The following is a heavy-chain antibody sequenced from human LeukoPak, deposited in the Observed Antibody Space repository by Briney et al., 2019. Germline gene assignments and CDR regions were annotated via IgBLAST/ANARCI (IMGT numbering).Heavy chain of an antibody. V-gene: IGHV3-7*01. CDR3: ARGPPYGSRTDYFDY. CDR1: GFTTSSHW. Sequence: GGSLRLSCAASGFTTSSHWVTWVRQAPGKGLEWVASLKKDVDEKYYVDSVKGRFTISRDNAKNSVYLHMNSLRVEDTAVYYCARGPPYGSRTDYFDYWGQGTLVTVSS. J-gene: IGHJ4*02. CDR2: LKKDVDEK. D-gene: IGHD3-10*01.